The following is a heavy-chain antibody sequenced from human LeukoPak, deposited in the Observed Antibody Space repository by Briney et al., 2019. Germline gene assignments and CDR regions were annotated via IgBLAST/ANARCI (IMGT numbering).Heavy chain of an antibody. CDR3: AKWGGVYYGMDV. Sequence: GGSLRLSCAASGFTFSSYAMSWVRQAPGKGLEWVSAISGSGGSTYYAHSVKGRFTISRDNSKNTLYLQMNSLRAEDTAVYYCAKWGGVYYGMDVWGQGTTVTVSS. CDR1: GFTFSSYA. J-gene: IGHJ6*02. V-gene: IGHV3-23*01. CDR2: ISGSGGST. D-gene: IGHD3-16*01.